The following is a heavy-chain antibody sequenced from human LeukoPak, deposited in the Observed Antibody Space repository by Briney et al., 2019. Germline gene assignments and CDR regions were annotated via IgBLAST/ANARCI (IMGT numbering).Heavy chain of an antibody. CDR3: VVGGSPGY. V-gene: IGHV3-74*01. CDR2: ISTDGYTT. CDR1: GLAFSAYK. Sequence: GGSLRLSCAASGLAFSAYKMHWVRQAPRKGLVWASRISTDGYTTDYADFVQGRFTASRDNTKNTWSLEMNSLRAEDTAVYYCVVGGSPGYWGQGTLVTVSS. D-gene: IGHD2-15*01. J-gene: IGHJ4*02.